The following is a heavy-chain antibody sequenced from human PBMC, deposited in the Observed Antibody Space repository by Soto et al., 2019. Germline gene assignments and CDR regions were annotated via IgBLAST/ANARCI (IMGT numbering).Heavy chain of an antibody. CDR3: ARGRFGMDG. Sequence: GGSLRLSCAASTSGFGGSNYMTWVRQAPGKGLEWVSVIYRDGNTYYVDSVKGRFTISRDNSKNTLYLQMNSLRGEDTAVDYCARGRFGMDGWGQGTTVTVSS. CDR1: TSGFGGSNY. CDR2: IYRDGNT. V-gene: IGHV3-53*01. J-gene: IGHJ6*02.